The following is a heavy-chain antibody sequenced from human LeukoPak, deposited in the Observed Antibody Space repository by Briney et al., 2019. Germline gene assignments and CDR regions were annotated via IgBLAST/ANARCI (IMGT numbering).Heavy chain of an antibody. CDR1: GFIFSSYS. CDR2: ISSSSDYI. Sequence: GGSLRLSCAASGFIFSSYSMNWFRQAPGKGLEWVSSISSSSDYIYYADSVKGRFTISRDNAKNSLYLQMNSLGVEDTAVYYCYPHYYGSGSLSWLDPWGQGTLVTVSS. D-gene: IGHD3-10*01. V-gene: IGHV3-21*01. CDR3: YPHYYGSGSLSWLDP. J-gene: IGHJ5*02.